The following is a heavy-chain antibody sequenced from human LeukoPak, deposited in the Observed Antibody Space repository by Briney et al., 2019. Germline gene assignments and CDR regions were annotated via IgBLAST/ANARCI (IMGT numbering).Heavy chain of an antibody. CDR2: MYHSEST. D-gene: IGHD3-16*01. V-gene: IGHV4-38-2*01. CDR3: ARFDHVWETHSMDACDL. CDR1: GYSISRGYS. Sequence: SETLSLTCAVSGYSISRGYSWGWIRQPPGKGLEWIGNMYHSESTHYNPSLKSRATISPDTSKNQFSLKLTSVTASDTAVYYCARFDHVWETHSMDACDLWGQGTMVTVSS. J-gene: IGHJ3*01.